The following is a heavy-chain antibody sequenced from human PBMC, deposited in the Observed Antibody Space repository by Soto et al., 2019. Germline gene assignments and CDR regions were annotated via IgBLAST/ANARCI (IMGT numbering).Heavy chain of an antibody. Sequence: EVQLVESGGGLVQPGGSLRLSCAASGFTFSSYWMSWVRQAPGKGLEWVANIKQDGSEKYYVDSVKGRFTISRDNAKNSLYLQMNSLRAEDTAVYYCARGLYDFWSSPTLYFDYWGQGTLVTVSS. CDR2: IKQDGSEK. J-gene: IGHJ4*02. D-gene: IGHD3-3*01. CDR3: ARGLYDFWSSPTLYFDY. CDR1: GFTFSSYW. V-gene: IGHV3-7*01.